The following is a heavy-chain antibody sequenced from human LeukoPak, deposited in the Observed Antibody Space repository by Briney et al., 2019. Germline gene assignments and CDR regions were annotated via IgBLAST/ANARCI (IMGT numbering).Heavy chain of an antibody. J-gene: IGHJ4*02. CDR1: GFTFSSYA. D-gene: IGHD6-13*01. V-gene: IGHV3-23*01. CDR3: AKSGGSSWPHFDC. CDR2: VSGSGGST. Sequence: GGSLRLSCAASGFTFSSYAMSWVRQAPGKGLEWVSAVSGSGGSTYYADSVKGRFTISRDNSENTLYLQMNSLRAEDTVVYYCAKSGGSSWPHFDCWGQGTLVTVSS.